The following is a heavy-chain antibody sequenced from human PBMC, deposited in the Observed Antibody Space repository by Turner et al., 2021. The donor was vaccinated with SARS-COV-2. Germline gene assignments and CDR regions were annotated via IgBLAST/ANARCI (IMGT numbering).Heavy chain of an antibody. CDR3: ARQPGGSIQDSKYFHH. CDR2: IHNSGNT. Sequence: QLQLQASGPGLVEPSETLSLTCTLSCGSISRSTYYGGWVRQPPGKGLVGIRSIHNSGNTYDTPFSGRLGTLTVDTSKHQFSLILTSVTAEETVFYCWARQPGGSIQDSKYFHHWGHGTLVTVSS. J-gene: IGHJ1*01. D-gene: IGHD3-16*01. V-gene: IGHV4-39*01. CDR1: CGSISRSTYY.